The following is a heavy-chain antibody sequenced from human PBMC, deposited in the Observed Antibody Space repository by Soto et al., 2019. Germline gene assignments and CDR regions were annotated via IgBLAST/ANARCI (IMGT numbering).Heavy chain of an antibody. D-gene: IGHD2-2*01. CDR1: GYSFINYW. CDR2: IYPGNSEI. Sequence: EVQLVQSGAEVKKPGEPLKISCKASGYSFINYWIGWVRQMPDNGLEWMGIIYPGNSEIRYIPSFQGQVTISADKSITTAYLQWSRLKASDTAIYYCARQTPYCTSTSCSATHFDYWGQGTLVGVSS. J-gene: IGHJ4*02. V-gene: IGHV5-51*01. CDR3: ARQTPYCTSTSCSATHFDY.